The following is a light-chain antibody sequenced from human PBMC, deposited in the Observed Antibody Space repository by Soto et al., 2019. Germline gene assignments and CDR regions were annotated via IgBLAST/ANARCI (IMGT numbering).Light chain of an antibody. Sequence: QSVLTQSPSASASLGASVKLTCTLSSGHSSYAIAWHQQQPEKGPRYLMKLNSDGSHSKGDGIPNRFSGSSSGAERYLTLSRLHSEDEAHYYCQTRGTDILFGGGTKLTVL. V-gene: IGLV4-69*01. CDR3: QTRGTDIL. J-gene: IGLJ2*01. CDR2: LNSDGSH. CDR1: SGHSSYA.